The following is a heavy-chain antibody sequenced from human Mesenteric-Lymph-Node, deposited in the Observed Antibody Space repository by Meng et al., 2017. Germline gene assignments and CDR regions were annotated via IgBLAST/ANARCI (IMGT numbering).Heavy chain of an antibody. Sequence: SCKASGGTFSSYAISWVRQAPGKGLEWVAVISYDGSNKYYADSVKGRFTISRDDSKNTLYLQMNSLKTEDTAVYYCTTVFDGAVPRKDYWGQGTLVTVSS. V-gene: IGHV3-30*07. CDR1: GGTFSSYA. D-gene: IGHD3-9*01. CDR3: TTVFDGAVPRKDY. J-gene: IGHJ4*02. CDR2: ISYDGSNK.